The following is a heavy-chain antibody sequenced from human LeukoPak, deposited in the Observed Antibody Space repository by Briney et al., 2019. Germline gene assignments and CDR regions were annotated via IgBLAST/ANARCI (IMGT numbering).Heavy chain of an antibody. CDR3: AKSSGSYRP. CDR1: GDSIGSNY. V-gene: IGHV4-4*07. Sequence: SETLSLTCTVSGDSIGSNYWSWIRQPGWKGLEWIGRIYPSGSNYNPSLKSRVTISVDKSKNQFSLKLISVTAADTAMYYCAKSSGSYRPWGQGTLVTVSS. CDR2: IYPSGS. J-gene: IGHJ5*02. D-gene: IGHD1-26*01.